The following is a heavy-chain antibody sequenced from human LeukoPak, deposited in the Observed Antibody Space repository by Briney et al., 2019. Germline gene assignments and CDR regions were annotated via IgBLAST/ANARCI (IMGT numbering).Heavy chain of an antibody. Sequence: GGSLRLSCAASRFTFSYYCMHWGPHAPGKGLVWVSRINHDGSSTTYADSVKGRFTISRDNAKNTLYPQMNSLRAEDTAVYYCARAPYSTGRGYYFDYWGQGTLVTVSS. CDR2: INHDGSST. CDR1: RFTFSYYC. V-gene: IGHV3-74*01. D-gene: IGHD2-8*02. CDR3: ARAPYSTGRGYYFDY. J-gene: IGHJ4*02.